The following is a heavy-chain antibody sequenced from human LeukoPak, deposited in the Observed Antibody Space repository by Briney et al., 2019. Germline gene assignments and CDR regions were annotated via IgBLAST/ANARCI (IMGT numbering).Heavy chain of an antibody. D-gene: IGHD3-10*01. V-gene: IGHV4-59*12. J-gene: IGHJ2*01. Sequence: SETLSLTCTVSGGSISSYQWSWIRQPSGKGLEWIGYISYSGSTNYNPSLKSRVTISVDTSKNQFSLKLSSVTAADTAVYYCARVSEYYYGSGSPEGLFDLWGRGTLVTVSS. CDR3: ARVSEYYYGSGSPEGLFDL. CDR1: GGSISSYQ. CDR2: ISYSGST.